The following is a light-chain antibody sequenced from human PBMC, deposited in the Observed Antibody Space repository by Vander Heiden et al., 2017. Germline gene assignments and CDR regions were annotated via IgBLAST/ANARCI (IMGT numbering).Light chain of an antibody. Sequence: QPVLTQSSSASASLGSSVKLTCTLSSGPSSYIIAWHRQQPGTAHRYLMKLEGSGSYNKGSGVPDRFSGSSSGADRYLTISNRQSEDEADYYCETWDSNIGVFGGGTKLTVL. CDR3: ETWDSNIGV. CDR2: LEGSGSY. J-gene: IGLJ3*02. V-gene: IGLV4-60*03. CDR1: SGPSSYI.